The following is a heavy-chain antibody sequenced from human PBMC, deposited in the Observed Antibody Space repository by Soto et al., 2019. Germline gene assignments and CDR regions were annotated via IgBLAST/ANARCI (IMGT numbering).Heavy chain of an antibody. D-gene: IGHD5-18*01. CDR1: GFTFSSYA. CDR2: ISGSGGST. CDR3: TIRFPTAMVTGWVFDY. J-gene: IGHJ4*02. V-gene: IGHV3-23*01. Sequence: EVQLLESGGGLVQPGGSLRLSCAASGFTFSSYAMSWVRQAPGKGLEWVSAISGSGGSTYYADSVKGRFTISRDNSKNTLYLQMNSLKTEDTAVYYCTIRFPTAMVTGWVFDYWGQGTLVTVSS.